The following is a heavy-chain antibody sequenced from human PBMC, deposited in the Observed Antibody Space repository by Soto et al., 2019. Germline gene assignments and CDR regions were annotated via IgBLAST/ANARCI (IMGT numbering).Heavy chain of an antibody. Sequence: GSLRLSCAASGFTFSSYAMSWVRQAPGKGLEWVSAIGGSGGSTYYADSVKGRFTISRDNSKNTLFLQMNSLRAEDTAVYYCAKDPYYYDTSEMDVWGQGTTVTVSS. CDR3: AKDPYYYDTSEMDV. CDR1: GFTFSSYA. D-gene: IGHD3-22*01. J-gene: IGHJ6*02. CDR2: IGGSGGST. V-gene: IGHV3-23*01.